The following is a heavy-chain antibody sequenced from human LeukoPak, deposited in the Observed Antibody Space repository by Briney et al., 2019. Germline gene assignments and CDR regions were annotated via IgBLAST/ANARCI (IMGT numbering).Heavy chain of an antibody. V-gene: IGHV3-11*04. CDR2: ISSSGSTI. Sequence: GGSLRLSCAASGFTFSDYYMSWIRQAPGKGLEWVSYISSSGSTIYYADSVKGRFTISRDNSKSTLYLQMNSLRTKDTAMYYCAKVGDYGDYNWFDPWGQGTLVTVSS. J-gene: IGHJ5*02. CDR1: GFTFSDYY. CDR3: AKVGDYGDYNWFDP. D-gene: IGHD4-17*01.